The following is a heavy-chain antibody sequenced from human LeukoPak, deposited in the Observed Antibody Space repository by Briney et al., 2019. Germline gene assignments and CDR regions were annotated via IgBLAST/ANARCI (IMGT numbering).Heavy chain of an antibody. V-gene: IGHV3-9*03. Sequence: GGSLRLSCAASGFTFDDYAMHWVRQAPGKGLEWVSGISWNNGSIGYADSVKGRFTISRDNAKNSLYLQMNSLRAEDMALYYCAKDGRRYSSSQGTYYFDYWGQGTLVTVSS. CDR2: ISWNNGSI. J-gene: IGHJ4*02. CDR1: GFTFDDYA. CDR3: AKDGRRYSSSQGTYYFDY. D-gene: IGHD6-13*01.